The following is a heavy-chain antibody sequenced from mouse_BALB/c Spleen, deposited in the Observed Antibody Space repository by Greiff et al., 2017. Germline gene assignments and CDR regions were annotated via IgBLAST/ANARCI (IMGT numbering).Heavy chain of an antibody. J-gene: IGHJ3*01. CDR1: GFTFSSYA. Sequence: DVKLVESGGGLVKPGGSLKLSCAASGFTFSSYAMSWVRQTPEKRLEWVASISSGGSTYYPDSVKGRFTISRDNARNILYLQMSSLRSEDTAMYYCARGDGSSWGQGTLVTVSA. CDR2: ISSGGST. D-gene: IGHD1-1*01. CDR3: ARGDGSS. V-gene: IGHV5-6-5*01.